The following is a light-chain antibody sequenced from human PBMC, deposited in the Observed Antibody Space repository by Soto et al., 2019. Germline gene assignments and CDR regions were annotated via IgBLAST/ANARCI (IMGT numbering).Light chain of an antibody. V-gene: IGKV1-8*01. CDR3: QQYNNWPLT. J-gene: IGKJ4*01. Sequence: AIRMTQSPSSFSESTGDRVTSNCRSSLGISSYLVWYQGKPGKAPKPLIYGASTLLSGVPPRFSGSGSATEFTLTISGLMYEDFAVYYCQQYNNWPLTFCGGTKVDIK. CDR2: GAS. CDR1: LGISSY.